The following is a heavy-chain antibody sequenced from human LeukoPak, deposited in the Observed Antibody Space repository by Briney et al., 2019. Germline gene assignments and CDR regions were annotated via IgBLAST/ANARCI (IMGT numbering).Heavy chain of an antibody. Sequence: PSETLSLTCTVSGGSISSYYWSWIRQPPGKGLEWIGYIYYSGSTNYNPSLKSRVTISVDTSKNQFSLKLSSVTAADTAVYYCARHGPKYSNFLALSGDPFDYWGQGTLVTVSS. J-gene: IGHJ4*02. CDR1: GGSISSYY. CDR3: ARHGPKYSNFLALSGDPFDY. V-gene: IGHV4-59*08. D-gene: IGHD4-11*01. CDR2: IYYSGST.